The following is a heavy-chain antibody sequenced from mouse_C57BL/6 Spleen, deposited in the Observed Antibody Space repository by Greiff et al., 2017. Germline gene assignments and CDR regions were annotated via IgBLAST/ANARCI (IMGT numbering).Heavy chain of an antibody. CDR1: GYTFTSYG. CDR2: IYPRSGNT. V-gene: IGHV1-81*01. Sequence: VMLVESGAELARPGASVKLSCKASGYTFTSYGISWVKQRTGQGLEWIGEIYPRSGNTYYNEKFKGKATLTADKSSSTASMELRSLTSEDPAVYFCARDDYDDYAMDYWGQGTAVTVSS. J-gene: IGHJ4*01. D-gene: IGHD2-4*01. CDR3: ARDDYDDYAMDY.